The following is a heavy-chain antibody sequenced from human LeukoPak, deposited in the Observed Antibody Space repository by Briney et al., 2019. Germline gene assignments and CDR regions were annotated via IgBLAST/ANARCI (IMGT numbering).Heavy chain of an antibody. Sequence: GGSLRLSCAASGFTFSSFAMNWVRQAPGKGLEWVSLITNSGVTTHYADSVKGRFTISRDNSRSTLYLQLNSLRADDTALYYWAKARLYCSSGTCSDHPATLTGMDVWGQGTTVTVSS. CDR3: AKARLYCSSGTCSDHPATLTGMDV. D-gene: IGHD2-2*01. CDR1: GFTFSSFA. CDR2: ITNSGVTT. J-gene: IGHJ6*02. V-gene: IGHV3-23*01.